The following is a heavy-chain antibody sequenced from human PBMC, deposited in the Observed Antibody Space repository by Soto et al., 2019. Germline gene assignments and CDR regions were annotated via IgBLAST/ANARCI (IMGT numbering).Heavy chain of an antibody. J-gene: IGHJ6*02. CDR2: IYYSGST. V-gene: IGHV4-39*01. Sequence: SETLSLTCTVSGGSISSSSYYWGWIRQPPGKGLEWIGSIYYSGSTYYNPSLKSRVTISVDTSKNQFSLKLSSVTAADTAVYYCARHPSQLIYYYYGMDVWGQGTTVTVSS. CDR1: GGSISSSSYY. D-gene: IGHD2-8*01. CDR3: ARHPSQLIYYYYGMDV.